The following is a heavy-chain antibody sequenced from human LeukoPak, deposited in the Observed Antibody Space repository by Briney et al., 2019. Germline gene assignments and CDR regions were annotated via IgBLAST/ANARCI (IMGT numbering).Heavy chain of an antibody. D-gene: IGHD3-16*01. J-gene: IGHJ4*03. CDR2: INHSGST. CDR3: ASLRVPGYFDY. V-gene: IGHV4-34*01. Sequence: SETLSLTCAVCGGSFSGYYWSWIRQPPGKGLEWIGEINHSGSTNYNPSLKSRVTISVDTSKNQFSLRLSSVTAADTALYYCASLRVPGYFDYWGQGTLVTVPS. CDR1: GGSFSGYY.